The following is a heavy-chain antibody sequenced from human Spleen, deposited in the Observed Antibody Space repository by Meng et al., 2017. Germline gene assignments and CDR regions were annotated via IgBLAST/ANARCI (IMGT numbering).Heavy chain of an antibody. J-gene: IGHJ5*02. CDR1: GGSISSSGYY. Sequence: QPQRQESGPGLVRPSEALALTFSVSGGSISSSGYYWGWIRQPPGKGLEWIGSIGHSGFTYYTPSLKSRVTVSIDTSRNQFSLWLTSVTAADTAVYYCVRSSGWVRTGFDPWGQGTLVTVSS. CDR2: IGHSGFT. V-gene: IGHV4-39*01. CDR3: VRSSGWVRTGFDP. D-gene: IGHD6-19*01.